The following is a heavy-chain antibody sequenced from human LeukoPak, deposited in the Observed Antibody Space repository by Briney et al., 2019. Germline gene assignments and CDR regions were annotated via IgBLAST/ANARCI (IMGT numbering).Heavy chain of an antibody. Sequence: GRSLRLSCAASGFTFSSYGMHWVRQAPGKGLEWVAVISYDGSNKYYADSVKGRFTISRDNAKNSLYLQMNSLRVEDTAVYYCARGHYGMGVWGQGTTVTVSS. CDR1: GFTFSSYG. CDR3: ARGHYGMGV. CDR2: ISYDGSNK. V-gene: IGHV3-30*03. J-gene: IGHJ6*02.